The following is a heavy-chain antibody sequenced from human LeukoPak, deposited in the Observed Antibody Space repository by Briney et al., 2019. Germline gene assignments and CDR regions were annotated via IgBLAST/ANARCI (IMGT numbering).Heavy chain of an antibody. CDR2: ISNDGSDT. CDR3: AVLYCSSTSCPSN. Sequence: PGGSLRLSCAAFGSSFSTYWRHWVSQAPGKGLVWVSRISNDGSDTIYADSVKGRFTISRDNAKNTLYLQMNSLRAEDTPVYYCAVLYCSSTSCPSNWGQGTLVTVSS. D-gene: IGHD2-2*01. CDR1: GSSFSTYW. V-gene: IGHV3-74*01. J-gene: IGHJ4*02.